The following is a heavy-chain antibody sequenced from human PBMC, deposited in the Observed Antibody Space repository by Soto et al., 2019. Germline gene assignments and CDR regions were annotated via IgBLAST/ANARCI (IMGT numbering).Heavy chain of an antibody. CDR1: GFTFSSYG. V-gene: IGHV3-30*18. CDR3: AKDRPWFDP. Sequence: GGSLRLSCAASGFTFSSYGMHWVRQAPGKGLEWVAVISYDGSNKYYADSVKGRFTISRDNSKNTLYLQMNGLRAEDTAVYYCAKDRPWFDPWGQGTLVTVSS. J-gene: IGHJ5*02. CDR2: ISYDGSNK.